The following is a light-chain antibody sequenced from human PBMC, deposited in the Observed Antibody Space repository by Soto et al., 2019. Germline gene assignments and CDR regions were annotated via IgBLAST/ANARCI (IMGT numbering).Light chain of an antibody. V-gene: IGKV1-27*01. CDR1: QGISNY. CDR2: AAS. J-gene: IGKJ4*01. CDR3: QNYNSAPPGLT. Sequence: DIQMTQSPSSLSPSVGDRVTITCRASQGISNYLAWYQQKPGKVPKLLIYAASTLQSGVPSRFSGSGSGTHFTLTISSLQPEDVATYYCQNYNSAPPGLTFGGGTKVEVK.